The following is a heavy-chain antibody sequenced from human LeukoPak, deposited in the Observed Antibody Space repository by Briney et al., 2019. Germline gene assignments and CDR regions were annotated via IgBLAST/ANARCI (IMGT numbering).Heavy chain of an antibody. D-gene: IGHD6-13*01. CDR2: IIPIFGTA. Sequence: ASVKVSCKASGGTFSSYAISWVRQAPGQGLEWMGGIIPIFGTANYAQKFQGRVTITADESTSTAYMELSSLRSEDTAVYYCARDHNPAASSPPYYFDYWGQGTLVTVSS. CDR3: ARDHNPAASSPPYYFDY. J-gene: IGHJ4*02. CDR1: GGTFSSYA. V-gene: IGHV1-69*13.